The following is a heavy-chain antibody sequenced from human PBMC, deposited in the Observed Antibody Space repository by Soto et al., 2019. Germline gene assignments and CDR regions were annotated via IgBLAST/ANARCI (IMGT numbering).Heavy chain of an antibody. V-gene: IGHV4-31*03. CDR3: AREGGSYDSGGYLIRGAFDI. CDR1: GDSISRIDYY. Sequence: SSETLSRTCSVSGDSISRIDYYWTWIRQHPEKGLEWIGNIYFRGNTYYSPSLESRLTISVDTSKNQFSLKLTSVTAADTAVYYCAREGGSYDSGGYLIRGAFDIWGQGTMVTVS. J-gene: IGHJ3*02. CDR2: IYFRGNT. D-gene: IGHD3-22*01.